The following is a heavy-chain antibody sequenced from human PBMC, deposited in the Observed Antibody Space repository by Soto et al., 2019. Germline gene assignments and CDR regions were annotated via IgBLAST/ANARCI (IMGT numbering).Heavy chain of an antibody. V-gene: IGHV2-5*01. D-gene: IGHD6-19*01. CDR2: IYWNDDK. J-gene: IGHJ4*02. CDR3: AHRPSGWYLFDY. Sequence: QITLKGSGPTRVRPTQTLTLTCTFSGLSLSTSGLGVGWIRQPPGKALEWLALIYWNDDKRYSPSLKARLTIPKDTSKNQVVLTMTNMDPVDTATYYCAHRPSGWYLFDYWGQGTLVTVSS. CDR1: GLSLSTSGLG.